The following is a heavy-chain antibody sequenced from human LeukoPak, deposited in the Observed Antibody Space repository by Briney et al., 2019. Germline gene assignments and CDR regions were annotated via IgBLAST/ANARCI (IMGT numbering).Heavy chain of an antibody. CDR3: VKRGNVANFDS. V-gene: IGHV4-4*02. J-gene: IGHJ4*02. CDR1: GGSITSSNW. Sequence: SETLSLTCTVSGGSITSSNWWSWVRPPPGKGLEWIGEIYHSASTNYQASLKSRVTMSVDKSKDQFSLKLSSVTAADTAVYYCVKRGNVANFDSWGQGILVTVSS. D-gene: IGHD5-12*01. CDR2: IYHSAST.